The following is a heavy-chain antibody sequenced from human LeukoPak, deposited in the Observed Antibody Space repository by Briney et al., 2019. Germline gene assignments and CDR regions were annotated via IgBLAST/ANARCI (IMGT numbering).Heavy chain of an antibody. V-gene: IGHV3-23*01. Sequence: GGSLRLSCVGSGFTFRSHAMSWVRQAPEKGLEFVSGIYENGGTTYYADSVKGRFSNSRDNSKNTLYLQMGSLRGEDTAVYYCAKDFRIGYSAHFDYWGQGALVTVSS. J-gene: IGHJ4*02. CDR2: IYENGGTT. CDR3: AKDFRIGYSAHFDY. CDR1: GFTFRSHA. D-gene: IGHD2-21*01.